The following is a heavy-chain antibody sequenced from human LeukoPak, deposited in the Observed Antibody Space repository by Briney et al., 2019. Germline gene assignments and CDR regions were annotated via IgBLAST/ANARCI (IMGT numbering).Heavy chain of an antibody. Sequence: GGSLRLSCAASGFTFSSYWMHWVRQVPGKGLVWVSRINSDGSSRSYVDSVMGRFTISRDNAKNTLYLQLDSLRAEDTAVYYCAKGDVSVTREFDYWGQGTLVTVSS. D-gene: IGHD7-27*01. CDR3: AKGDVSVTREFDY. CDR2: INSDGSSR. CDR1: GFTFSSYW. J-gene: IGHJ4*02. V-gene: IGHV3-74*01.